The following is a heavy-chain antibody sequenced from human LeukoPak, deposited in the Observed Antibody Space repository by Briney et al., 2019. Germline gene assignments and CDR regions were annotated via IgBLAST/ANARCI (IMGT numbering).Heavy chain of an antibody. Sequence: PSETLSLTCTVSGGSISDYSWSWIRQPPGKGLEWIGNLYYNGSANHNPSLKSRVTIAVDTSENQFSLKLTSVTAADTAVYYCARSPLISSGWLGLDSWGQGILVTVSS. D-gene: IGHD6-19*01. CDR1: GGSISDYS. CDR3: ARSPLISSGWLGLDS. V-gene: IGHV4-59*01. CDR2: LYYNGSA. J-gene: IGHJ4*02.